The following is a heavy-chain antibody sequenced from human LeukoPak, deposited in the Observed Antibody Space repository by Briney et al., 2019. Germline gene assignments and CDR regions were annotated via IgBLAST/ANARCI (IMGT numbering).Heavy chain of an antibody. CDR1: GFAFSNYA. V-gene: IGHV3-30-3*01. Sequence: PGRSLRLSCAASGFAFSNYAMHWVRQAPGKGLEWVAVISYDGSNKYYADSVKGRFTISRDNSKNTLYLQMNSLRAEDTAVYYCARDVWGLDPWGQGTLVTVSS. CDR2: ISYDGSNK. D-gene: IGHD2-8*01. CDR3: ARDVWGLDP. J-gene: IGHJ5*02.